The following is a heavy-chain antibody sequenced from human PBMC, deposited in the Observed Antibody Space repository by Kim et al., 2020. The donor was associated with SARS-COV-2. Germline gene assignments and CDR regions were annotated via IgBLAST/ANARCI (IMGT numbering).Heavy chain of an antibody. J-gene: IGHJ4*02. Sequence: GVSTYYAVPVKGRCTISRDNSKNSLYLQMNSLRTEDTALYYGAKGKSVGCWGQGTLVTVSS. CDR3: AKGKSVGC. CDR2: GVST. V-gene: IGHV3-43*01.